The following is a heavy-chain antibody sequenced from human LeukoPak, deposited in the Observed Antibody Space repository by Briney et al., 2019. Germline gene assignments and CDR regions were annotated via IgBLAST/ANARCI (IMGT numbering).Heavy chain of an antibody. CDR3: VREARGYHYTYFDY. J-gene: IGHJ4*02. D-gene: IGHD5-18*01. Sequence: GGSLRLSCTASGFTLGSHDMHWVRRIPGQGLEWVAAVSSGFHAFFADSVQGRFTVSREDARISLYLQMNSLRAGDTAVYYCVREARGYHYTYFDYWGQGTLVTVSS. V-gene: IGHV3-13*01. CDR2: VSSGFHA. CDR1: GFTLGSHD.